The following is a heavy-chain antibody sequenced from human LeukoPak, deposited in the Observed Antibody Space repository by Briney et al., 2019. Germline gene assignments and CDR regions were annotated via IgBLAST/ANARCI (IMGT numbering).Heavy chain of an antibody. Sequence: SETLSLTCAVSGGSITSSNWWSWVRQSPGKGLEWIGEIYQSGSPNYNPSLKSRVTISVDKSKNQFSLKLSSVTAADTAVYYCARGEVWLGYYYYYMDVWGKGTTVTVSS. CDR1: GGSITSSNW. D-gene: IGHD3-16*02. V-gene: IGHV4-4*02. CDR3: ARGEVWLGYYYYYMDV. J-gene: IGHJ6*03. CDR2: IYQSGSP.